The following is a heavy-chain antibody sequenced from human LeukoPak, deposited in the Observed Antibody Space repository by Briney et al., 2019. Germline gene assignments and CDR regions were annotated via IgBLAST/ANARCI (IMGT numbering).Heavy chain of an antibody. CDR3: ARGGGDIVVVPAVRSWFDP. CDR1: GGSFSGYY. D-gene: IGHD2-2*01. V-gene: IGHV4-34*01. CDR2: INDSGST. J-gene: IGHJ5*02. Sequence: WQSLSLACAVYGGSFSGYYWSWIRQPPGKGLEWIGEINDSGSTNYNPSLKSRVTISVDTYKKQFSLKLSSVTAADTAVYYCARGGGDIVVVPAVRSWFDPWGQGTLVTVSS.